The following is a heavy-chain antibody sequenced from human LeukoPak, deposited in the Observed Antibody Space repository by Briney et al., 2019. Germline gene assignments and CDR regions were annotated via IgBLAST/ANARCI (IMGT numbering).Heavy chain of an antibody. Sequence: ASVKGSCKASGGTFSSYAISWVRQAPGQGLEWMGGIIPIFGTANYAQKFQGRVTITADESTSTAYMELSSLRSEDTAVYYCAMEASTKPVDYWGQGTLVTVSS. D-gene: IGHD1-26*01. CDR1: GGTFSSYA. CDR2: IIPIFGTA. V-gene: IGHV1-69*13. CDR3: AMEASTKPVDY. J-gene: IGHJ4*02.